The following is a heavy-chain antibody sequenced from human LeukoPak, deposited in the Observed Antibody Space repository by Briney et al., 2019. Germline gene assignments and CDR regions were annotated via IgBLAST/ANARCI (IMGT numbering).Heavy chain of an antibody. J-gene: IGHJ6*02. CDR1: GYTFTSYG. CDR3: ARDNNSEQQRVYYYYYGMDV. Sequence: GASVKVSCKASGYTFTSYGISWVRQAPGQGLEWMGWISAYNGNTNYAQKLQGRVTMTTDTSTSTAYMELRSLRSDDTAVYYCARDNNSEQQRVYYYYYGMDVWGQGTTVTVSS. D-gene: IGHD6-13*01. V-gene: IGHV1-18*01. CDR2: ISAYNGNT.